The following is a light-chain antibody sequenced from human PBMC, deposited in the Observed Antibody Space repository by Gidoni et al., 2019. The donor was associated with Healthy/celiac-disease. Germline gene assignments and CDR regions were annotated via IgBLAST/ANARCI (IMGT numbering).Light chain of an antibody. CDR2: AAS. CDR1: QGISSY. J-gene: IGKJ4*01. CDR3: QQYYSYPLT. Sequence: AIRMTQSPSSLSASTGDRVTITCRPSQGISSYLAWYQQKPGKAPKLLIYAASTVQSGVRSRFSGSGSGTDFTLTISCLQSEDFATYYCQQYYSYPLTFGGGTKVEIK. V-gene: IGKV1-8*01.